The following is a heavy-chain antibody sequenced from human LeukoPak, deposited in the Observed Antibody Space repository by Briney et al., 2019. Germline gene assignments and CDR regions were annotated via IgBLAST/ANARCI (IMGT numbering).Heavy chain of an antibody. Sequence: PGRSLRLSCAASGFTFSSYWMSWVRQAPGKGLEWVANIKQDGSEKYYVDSVKGRFTISRDNAKNSLYLQMNSLRAEDTAVYYCARDRVGLNNIKTGKPHYYYGMDVWGQGTTVTVSS. CDR2: IKQDGSEK. D-gene: IGHD7-27*01. CDR3: ARDRVGLNNIKTGKPHYYYGMDV. V-gene: IGHV3-7*01. J-gene: IGHJ6*02. CDR1: GFTFSSYW.